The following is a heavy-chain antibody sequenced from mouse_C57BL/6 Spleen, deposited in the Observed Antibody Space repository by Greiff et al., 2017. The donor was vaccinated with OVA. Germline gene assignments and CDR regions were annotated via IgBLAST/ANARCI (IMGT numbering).Heavy chain of an antibody. Sequence: EVQLQESGPELVKPGASVKISCKASGYSFTGYYMNWVKQSPEKSLEWIGEINPSTGGTTYNQKFKAKATLTVDKSSSTAYMQLKSLTSEDSAVYYCARSLYGNSFDYWGQGPTLTVSS. J-gene: IGHJ2*01. CDR3: ARSLYGNSFDY. V-gene: IGHV1-42*01. D-gene: IGHD2-1*01. CDR2: INPSTGGT. CDR1: GYSFTGYY.